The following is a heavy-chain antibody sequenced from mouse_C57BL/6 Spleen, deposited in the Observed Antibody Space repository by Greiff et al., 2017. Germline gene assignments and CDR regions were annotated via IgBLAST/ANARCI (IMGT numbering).Heavy chain of an antibody. J-gene: IGHJ4*01. CDR2: IDPSDSYT. CDR3: ARSGKDAMDY. D-gene: IGHD3-1*01. Sequence: QVQLQQSGAELVMPGASVKLSCKASGYTFTSYWMHWVKQRPGQGLEWIGEIDPSDSYTNYNQKFKGKSTLTVDKSSSTAYMQLSSLTSEDSAVYYCARSGKDAMDYGGQGTSVTVSS. CDR1: GYTFTSYW. V-gene: IGHV1-69*01.